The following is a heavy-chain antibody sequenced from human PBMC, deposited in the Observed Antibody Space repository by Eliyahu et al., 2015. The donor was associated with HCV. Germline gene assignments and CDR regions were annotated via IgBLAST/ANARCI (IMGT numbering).Heavy chain of an antibody. D-gene: IGHD3-22*01. CDR3: AHSYDSISSSFNY. V-gene: IGHV3-23*01. Sequence: EVQLLESGGGLVQIGGSLRLSCXAXGFPXSSYAMCXVRQAPGKGLEWVSTISNSGGSTYYADSVKGRFTISRDNSKNTLYLQMNSLRAEDTAVYYCAHSYDSISSSFNYWGQGTLVTVSS. CDR1: GFPXSSYA. CDR2: ISNSGGST. J-gene: IGHJ4*02.